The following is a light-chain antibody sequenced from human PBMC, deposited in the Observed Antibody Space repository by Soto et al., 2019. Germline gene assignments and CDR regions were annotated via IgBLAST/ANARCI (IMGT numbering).Light chain of an antibody. Sequence: EIVLTQSPATLSLSPGERATLSCRASQSVSTYLAWSQHKPGQAPRLLIYDTSTSATGIPARFSCSGSGTDFTLTISILEPEDFACYYGQQRSDLPPTFGQATLLDIK. CDR3: QQRSDLPPT. CDR1: QSVSTY. CDR2: DTS. J-gene: IGKJ5*01. V-gene: IGKV3-11*01.